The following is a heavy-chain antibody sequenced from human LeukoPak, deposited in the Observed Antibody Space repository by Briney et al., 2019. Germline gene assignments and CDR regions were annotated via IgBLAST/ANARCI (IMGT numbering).Heavy chain of an antibody. Sequence: PSETLSLTCTVSGYSISSGYYWGWIRQPPGKGLEWIGSIYYSGSTYYNPSLKSRVTISVDTSKNQFSLKLSSVTAADTAVYYCASGYSGYSSGWYEVYWGQGTLVTVSS. V-gene: IGHV4-38-2*02. CDR3: ASGYSGYSSGWYEVY. J-gene: IGHJ4*02. CDR1: GYSISSGYY. CDR2: IYYSGST. D-gene: IGHD6-19*01.